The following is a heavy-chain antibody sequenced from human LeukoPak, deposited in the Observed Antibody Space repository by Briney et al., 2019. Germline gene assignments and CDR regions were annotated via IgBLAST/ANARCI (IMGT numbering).Heavy chain of an antibody. J-gene: IGHJ4*02. CDR3: ARHRGDFWSGYPYFDY. CDR1: GGSISSSSYY. D-gene: IGHD3-3*01. CDR2: IYYSGST. V-gene: IGHV4-39*01. Sequence: SETLSLTCTVSGGSISSSSYYWGWIRQPPGTGLEWIGSIYYSGSTYYNPSLKSRVTISVDTSKNQFSLKLSSVTAADTAVYYCARHRGDFWSGYPYFDYWGQGTLVTISS.